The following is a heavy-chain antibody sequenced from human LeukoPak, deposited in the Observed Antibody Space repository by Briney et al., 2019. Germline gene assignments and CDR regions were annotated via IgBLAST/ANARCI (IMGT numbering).Heavy chain of an antibody. CDR3: ARGTGIVVVPASFGGWFDP. CDR1: GYTFTSYG. V-gene: IGHV1-18*01. Sequence: ASVKVSCXASGYTFTSYGISWVRQAPGQGLEWMGWISAYNGNTNYAQKLQGRVTMTTDTSTSTAYMELRSLRSDDTAVYYCARGTGIVVVPASFGGWFDPWGQGTLVTVSS. CDR2: ISAYNGNT. D-gene: IGHD2-2*01. J-gene: IGHJ5*02.